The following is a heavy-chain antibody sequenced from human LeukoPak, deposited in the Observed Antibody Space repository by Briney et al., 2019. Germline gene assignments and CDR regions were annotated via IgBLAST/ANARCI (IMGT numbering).Heavy chain of an antibody. D-gene: IGHD2-21*02. V-gene: IGHV1-24*01. CDR1: GHTLTELS. CDR2: FDPEDGET. Sequence: ASVKVSCKVSGHTLTELSMHWVRQAPGKGLEWMGGFDPEDGETIYAQKFQGRVTMTEDTSTDTAYMELSSLRSEDTAVYYCAMVVTANILSSFQHWGQGTLVTVSS. J-gene: IGHJ1*01. CDR3: AMVVTANILSSFQH.